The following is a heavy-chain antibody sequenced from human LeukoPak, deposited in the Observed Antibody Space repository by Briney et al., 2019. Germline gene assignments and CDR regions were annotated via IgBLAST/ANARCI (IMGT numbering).Heavy chain of an antibody. D-gene: IGHD4-17*01. J-gene: IGHJ6*02. CDR2: ISGDGRTI. V-gene: IGHV3-48*01. Sequence: PGGSPRLSCAASGFTLGSYSLNWVRQAPGKGLEWVSYISGDGRTIYYADSVKGRFTISRDNSKNTLYLQMNSLRAEDTAVYYCARDETDYGDYGVDYYCYGMDVWGQGTTVTVSS. CDR1: GFTLGSYS. CDR3: ARDETDYGDYGVDYYCYGMDV.